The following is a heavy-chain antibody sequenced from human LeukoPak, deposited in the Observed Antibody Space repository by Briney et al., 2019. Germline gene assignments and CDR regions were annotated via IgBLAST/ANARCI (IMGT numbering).Heavy chain of an antibody. V-gene: IGHV3-64*01. J-gene: IGHJ4*02. CDR3: ARISATTSHTDY. CDR1: GFTFSSYG. Sequence: GGSLRLSCAASGFTFSSYGMHWVRQAPGKGLEYVSAIAGNGGSTYYANSVKGRFTISRDNSKNTLYLQMGSLRTEDMVVYYCARISATTSHTDYWGQGTLVTVSS. CDR2: IAGNGGST. D-gene: IGHD6-25*01.